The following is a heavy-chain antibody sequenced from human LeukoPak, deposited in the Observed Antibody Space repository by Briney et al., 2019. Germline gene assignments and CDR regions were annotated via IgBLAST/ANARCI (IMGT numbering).Heavy chain of an antibody. D-gene: IGHD6-13*01. CDR2: FDPEDGET. V-gene: IGHV1-24*01. Sequence: ASVKVSXKVSGYTLTELSMHWVRQAPGKGLEWMGGFDPEDGETIYAQKFQGRVTMTEDTSSDTAYMELSSLRSEDTAVYYCALKDSSSWSYYFDYWGQGTLVTVSS. CDR1: GYTLTELS. J-gene: IGHJ4*02. CDR3: ALKDSSSWSYYFDY.